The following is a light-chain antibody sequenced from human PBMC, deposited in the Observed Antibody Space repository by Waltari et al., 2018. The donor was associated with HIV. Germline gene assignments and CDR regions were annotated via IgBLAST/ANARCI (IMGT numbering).Light chain of an antibody. V-gene: IGLV1-40*01. CDR3: QSYDSSLSGFKV. Sequence: QSVLTQPPSVSGAPGQRVTISCTGSSSNIGAGYDVHWYQQLPGTAPKLPIYGNSNRPSGVPDRFSCSKSGTSASLAITGLQAEDEADYYCQSYDSSLSGFKVFGGGTKLTVL. CDR2: GNS. J-gene: IGLJ3*02. CDR1: SSNIGAGYD.